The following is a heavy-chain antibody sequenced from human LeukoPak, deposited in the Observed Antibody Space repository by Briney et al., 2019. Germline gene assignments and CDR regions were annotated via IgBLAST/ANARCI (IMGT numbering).Heavy chain of an antibody. CDR3: ARARFPDYDFWSGFYFDY. J-gene: IGHJ4*02. CDR2: IYYSGST. Sequence: SETLSLTCAVYGGSFSGYYWSWIRQPPGKGLEWIGYIYYSGSTNYNPSLKSRVTISVDTSKNQFSLKLSSVTAADTAVYYCARARFPDYDFWSGFYFDYWGQGTLVTVSS. D-gene: IGHD3-3*01. V-gene: IGHV4-59*01. CDR1: GGSFSGYY.